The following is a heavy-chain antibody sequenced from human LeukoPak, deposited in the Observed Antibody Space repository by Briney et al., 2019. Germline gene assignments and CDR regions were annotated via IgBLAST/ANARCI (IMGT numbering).Heavy chain of an antibody. CDR3: ARYGSGSNYRGPFDS. Sequence: GGSLRLSCVASGFNFDEYAMNWVRPAPGKGLEWISCIYRDSSVKHYADSVRGRFTVSRDNAKNSVYLQMNSLRAEDTAVYFCARYGSGSNYRGPFDSWGQGTLVTVSS. CDR1: GFNFDEYA. V-gene: IGHV3-48*01. CDR2: IYRDSSVK. D-gene: IGHD3-10*01. J-gene: IGHJ4*02.